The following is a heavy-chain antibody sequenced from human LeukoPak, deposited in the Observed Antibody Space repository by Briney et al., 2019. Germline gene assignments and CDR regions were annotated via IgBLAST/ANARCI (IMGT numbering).Heavy chain of an antibody. CDR2: ISSSGSTI. Sequence: PGGSLRLSCAASGFTFSDYYMSWIRQAPGKGLEWVSYISSSGSTIYYADSVKGRFTISRDNAKNSLYLQMNSLRAEDTAVYYCARDGLGCSSTSCPSPSDYWGQGTLVTVSS. V-gene: IGHV3-11*04. D-gene: IGHD2-2*01. CDR1: GFTFSDYY. CDR3: ARDGLGCSSTSCPSPSDY. J-gene: IGHJ4*02.